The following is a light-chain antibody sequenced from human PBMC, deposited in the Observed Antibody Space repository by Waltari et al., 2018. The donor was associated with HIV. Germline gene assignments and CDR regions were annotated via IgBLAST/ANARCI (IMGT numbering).Light chain of an antibody. CDR3: LQSYIYPLT. V-gene: IGKV3-20*01. CDR1: QSVSSSY. Sequence: EIVLTQSPGTLSLSPGERATLSCRASQSVSSSYLAWYQQKPGQAPRLLIYGASSRATGIPDRFSGSGSGTDFTLTISRLEPEDFATYYCLQSYIYPLTFGPGTKLDVK. CDR2: GAS. J-gene: IGKJ3*01.